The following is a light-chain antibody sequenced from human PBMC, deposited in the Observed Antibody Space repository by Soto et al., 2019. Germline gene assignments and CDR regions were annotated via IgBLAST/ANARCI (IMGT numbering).Light chain of an antibody. CDR3: CSYAGSSTSLYV. CDR2: EVS. Sequence: QSVLTQPASVSGSPGQSITISCTGTSSDVGSYNLVSWYQQHPGKATKLMIYEVSKRPSGVSNRLSGSKSGNTASLTISVLQAEDEADYYCCSYAGSSTSLYVFGTGTKVTVL. V-gene: IGLV2-23*02. CDR1: SSDVGSYNL. J-gene: IGLJ1*01.